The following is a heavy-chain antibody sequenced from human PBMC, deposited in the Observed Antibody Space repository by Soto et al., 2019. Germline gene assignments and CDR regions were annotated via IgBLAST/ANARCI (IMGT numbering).Heavy chain of an antibody. CDR2: IYSSGSA. CDR1: GGSISSGDYY. D-gene: IGHD3-16*01. V-gene: IGHV4-31*02. J-gene: IGHJ4*02. CDR3: ARDTRDIWGTFSDY. Sequence: LSLTCTVSGGSISSGDYYWSWIRQRPGKGLEWIGHIYSSGSAYYNPSLKSRVTISLHTSKNQFSLRLTSVTAADTAMYYCARDTRDIWGTFSDYWGQGTLVTVSS.